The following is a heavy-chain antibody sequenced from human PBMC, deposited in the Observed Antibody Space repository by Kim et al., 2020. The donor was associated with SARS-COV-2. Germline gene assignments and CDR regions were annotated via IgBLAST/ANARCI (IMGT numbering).Heavy chain of an antibody. CDR1: GYTFTDYT. D-gene: IGHD5-18*01. CDR3: AREARYTELDY. CDR2: INTGSGNT. Sequence: ASVNVSCKTSGYTFTDYTLHWVRQAPGQSLEWVGWINTGSGNTKYSANFQGRATITRDTSASTLYMELSGLRFEDTAVYYCAREARYTELDYWGQGTLVTVSS. V-gene: IGHV1-3*04. J-gene: IGHJ4*02.